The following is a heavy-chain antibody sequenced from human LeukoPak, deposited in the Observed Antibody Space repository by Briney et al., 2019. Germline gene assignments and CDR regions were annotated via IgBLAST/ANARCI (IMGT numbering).Heavy chain of an antibody. CDR1: GFTFSSYA. J-gene: IGHJ4*02. D-gene: IGHD3-22*01. CDR3: AKVLDYYDSSGPYYFDY. Sequence: GGSLRLSCAASGFTFSSYAMHWVRQAPGKGLEWVAVISYDGSNKYYADSVKGRFTISRDNSKNTLYLQMNSLRAEDTAVYYCAKVLDYYDSSGPYYFDYWGQGTLVTVSS. V-gene: IGHV3-30-3*01. CDR2: ISYDGSNK.